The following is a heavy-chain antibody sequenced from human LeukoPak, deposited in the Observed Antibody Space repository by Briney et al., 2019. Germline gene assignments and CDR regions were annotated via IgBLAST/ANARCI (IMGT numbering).Heavy chain of an antibody. J-gene: IGHJ6*02. D-gene: IGHD7-27*01. V-gene: IGHV4-59*08. CDR2: IYYSGST. CDR3: ARLPRTNWRNSMDV. CDR1: GGSISSYY. Sequence: PSETLSLTCTVSGGSISSYYWSWIRQPPGKGLEWIGYIYYSGSTNYNPSLKSRVTISVDTSKNQFSLKLSFVTAADTAVYYCARLPRTNWRNSMDVWGQGTTVTVSS.